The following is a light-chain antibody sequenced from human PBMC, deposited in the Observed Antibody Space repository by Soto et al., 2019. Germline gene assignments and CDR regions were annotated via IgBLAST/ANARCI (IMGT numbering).Light chain of an antibody. Sequence: SALTQPASVSGSPGQSITISCTGTTSDVSIYNYVSWYQQHPGKAPKLMIYGVSNRPSGVSNRFSGAKSGHTASLTISGPQVEDEADYYCCSYTSSTNYVFGPGTKVTVL. V-gene: IGLV2-14*01. CDR2: GVS. J-gene: IGLJ1*01. CDR1: TSDVSIYNY. CDR3: CSYTSSTNYV.